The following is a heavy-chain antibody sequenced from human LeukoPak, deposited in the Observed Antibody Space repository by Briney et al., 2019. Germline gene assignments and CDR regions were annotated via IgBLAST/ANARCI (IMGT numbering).Heavy chain of an antibody. CDR2: IYTSGST. J-gene: IGHJ4*02. V-gene: IGHV4-38-2*02. CDR1: GYSISSGYY. CDR3: ARDQYYYDSSGYYGFDY. Sequence: SETLSLTCTVSGYSISSGYYWGWIRQPPGKGLEWIGRIYTSGSTNYNPSLKSRVTMSVDTSKNQFSLKLSSVTAADTAVYYCARDQYYYDSSGYYGFDYWGQGTLVTVSS. D-gene: IGHD3-22*01.